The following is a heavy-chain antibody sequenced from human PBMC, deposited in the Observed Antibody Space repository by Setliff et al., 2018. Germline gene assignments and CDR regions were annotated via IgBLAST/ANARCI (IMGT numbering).Heavy chain of an antibody. CDR2: IIPILGIA. CDR3: ARDISLGKAAVWFGELKGWFDP. CDR1: GGTFSSYT. V-gene: IGHV1-69*04. J-gene: IGHJ5*02. D-gene: IGHD3-10*01. Sequence: SVKVSCKASGGTFSSYTISWVRRAPGQGLEWMGRIIPILGIANYAQKFQGRVTITADKSTSTAYMELSSLRSEDTAVYYCARDISLGKAAVWFGELKGWFDPWGQGTLGTVSS.